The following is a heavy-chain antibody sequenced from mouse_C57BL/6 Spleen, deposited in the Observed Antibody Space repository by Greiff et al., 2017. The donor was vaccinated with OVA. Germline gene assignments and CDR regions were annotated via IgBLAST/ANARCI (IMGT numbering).Heavy chain of an antibody. D-gene: IGHD1-1*01. CDR1: GFTFSSYA. Sequence: EVKLMESGAGLVKPGGSLKLSCAASGFTFSSYAMSWVRQTPEKRLAWVAYISSGGDYIYYADTVKGRFTISRDNARNTLYLQMSSLNSEDTAMYYCTRHYGSIYWYFDVWGTGTTVTVSS. CDR2: ISSGGDYI. J-gene: IGHJ1*03. CDR3: TRHYGSIYWYFDV. V-gene: IGHV5-9-1*02.